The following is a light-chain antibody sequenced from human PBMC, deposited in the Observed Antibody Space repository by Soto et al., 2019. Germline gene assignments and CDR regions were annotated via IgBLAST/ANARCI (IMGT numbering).Light chain of an antibody. CDR1: QSISNY. J-gene: IGKJ4*01. V-gene: IGKV3-11*01. CDR2: DAS. Sequence: EIVLTQSPATLSLSPGERATLSCRASQSISNYLAWYQQKPGQAPRLLIYDASNRATGIPARFSGSGSGTDFTLTISILEPEDCAVYYCQQRSNWPPLTFGGGTKVEIK. CDR3: QQRSNWPPLT.